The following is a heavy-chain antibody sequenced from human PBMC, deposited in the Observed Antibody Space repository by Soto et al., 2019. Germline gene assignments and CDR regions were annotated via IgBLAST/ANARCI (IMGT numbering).Heavy chain of an antibody. Sequence: GGSLRLSCAASGFTFSSYGMHWVRQAPGKGLEWVAVIWYDGSNKYYADSVKGRFTISRDNSKNTLYLQMNSLRAEGTAVYYCARDAGGGDCSGGSCNFDYWGQGTLVTVSS. V-gene: IGHV3-33*01. CDR3: ARDAGGGDCSGGSCNFDY. D-gene: IGHD2-15*01. CDR2: IWYDGSNK. CDR1: GFTFSSYG. J-gene: IGHJ4*02.